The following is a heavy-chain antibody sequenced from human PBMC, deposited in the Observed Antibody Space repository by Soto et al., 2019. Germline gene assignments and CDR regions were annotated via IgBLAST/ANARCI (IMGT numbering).Heavy chain of an antibody. CDR2: IIPIFDTA. V-gene: IGHV1-69*13. Sequence: SVKVSCKSSGGMFSEYTINWVRQAPGQRLEWMGGIIPIFDTANYAEKFQGRVTITADESTSTSYMEVSSLRSEDTAVYYCARNGTLTGYSYGMDVWGQGTMVTVSS. D-gene: IGHD1-1*01. CDR1: GGMFSEYT. CDR3: ARNGTLTGYSYGMDV. J-gene: IGHJ6*02.